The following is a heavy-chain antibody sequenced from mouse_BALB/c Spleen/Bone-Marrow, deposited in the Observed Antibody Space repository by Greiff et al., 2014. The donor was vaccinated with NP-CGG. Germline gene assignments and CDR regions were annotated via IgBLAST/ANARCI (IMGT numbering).Heavy chain of an antibody. CDR1: GYTFTTYW. Sequence: QVQLQQSGAEFVKPGASVKLSCKASGYTFTTYWMHWVKQRPGQGLVWIGQIDPSDSYTNYSQKFKGKATLTVDKSSSTAYMQLSSLSSEDSAVYYCARGGDNYAWFPYWGQGTLVTVSA. CDR3: ARGGDNYAWFPY. D-gene: IGHD1-3*01. J-gene: IGHJ3*01. V-gene: IGHV1-69*02. CDR2: IDPSDSYT.